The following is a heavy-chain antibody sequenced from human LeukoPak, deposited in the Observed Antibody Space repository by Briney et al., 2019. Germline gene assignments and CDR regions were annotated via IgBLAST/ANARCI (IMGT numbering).Heavy chain of an antibody. Sequence: PGGSLRLSCAASGFTLNNYAMSWVRQAPGKGLAWVSIISGSGGSTYYARSLKGRSTISRESSRHTLYLQLNSLRVEATAIYDCAKSYSSGWDAFDIWGQGTVVTVSS. CDR1: GFTLNNYA. V-gene: IGHV3-23*01. CDR2: ISGSGGST. D-gene: IGHD6-19*01. J-gene: IGHJ3*02. CDR3: AKSYSSGWDAFDI.